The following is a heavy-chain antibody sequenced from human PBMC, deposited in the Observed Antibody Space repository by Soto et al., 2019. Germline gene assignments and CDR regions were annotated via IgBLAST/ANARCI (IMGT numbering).Heavy chain of an antibody. CDR3: ARERVSTVVVGSSSDP. CDR2: IHGSGST. CDR1: GASVSSASHY. D-gene: IGHD6-6*01. J-gene: IGHJ5*02. Sequence: PSEPLSLTCSVSGASVSSASHYWNWIRQPPKKGLEWVGYIHGSGSTNYNPSLRGRASISVDTSQNQISLQLSSVTAADTAVYFCARERVSTVVVGSSSDPPGPGPLVTVSS. V-gene: IGHV4-61*01.